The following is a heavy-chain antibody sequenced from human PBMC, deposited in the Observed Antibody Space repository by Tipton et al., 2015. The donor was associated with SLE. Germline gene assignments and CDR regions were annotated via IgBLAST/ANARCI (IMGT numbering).Heavy chain of an antibody. V-gene: IGHV4-39*07. Sequence: TLSLTCTVSGDSISSSTYFWVWIRQPPGKGLEWIGSIYYSGSTYYNPSLKSRVTISVDTSKNQFSLKLSSVTAADTAVYYCAREGDGYNKAFDIWGQGTMVTVSS. CDR2: IYYSGST. CDR1: GDSISSSTYF. D-gene: IGHD5-24*01. CDR3: AREGDGYNKAFDI. J-gene: IGHJ3*02.